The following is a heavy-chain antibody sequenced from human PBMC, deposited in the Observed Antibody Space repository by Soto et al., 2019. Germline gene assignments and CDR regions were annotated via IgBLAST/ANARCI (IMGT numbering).Heavy chain of an antibody. CDR1: GYSFANYW. V-gene: IGHV5-10-1*01. CDR2: IDCSDSYT. J-gene: IGHJ4*02. D-gene: IGHD2-21*02. Sequence: GESLKISCEVSGYSFANYWISWVRQMPGQGLQWLGTIDCSDSYTRYGPSFQGHVTISADRSLNTAYLHFSSLQASDTAIYFCARQNHGGDSTYLDYWGQGALVTVSS. CDR3: ARQNHGGDSTYLDY.